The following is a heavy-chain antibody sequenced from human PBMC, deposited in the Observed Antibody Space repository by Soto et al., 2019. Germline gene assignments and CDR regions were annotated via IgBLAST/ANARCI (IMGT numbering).Heavy chain of an antibody. CDR3: ARDYLGSGWPRIGFDV. CDR2: NYRAGRT. Sequence: EVQLEETGGGLVQPGGSLRLSCAASGFTVNSNHMRWVRQAPGKGLELVSLNYRAGRTHYADSVKCRFPVSRENSEHRLCLQMNNLEVGDTGVYYCARDYLGSGWPRIGFDVWGLGTMVTVSS. J-gene: IGHJ3*01. V-gene: IGHV3-53*02. CDR1: GFTVNSNH. D-gene: IGHD6-25*01.